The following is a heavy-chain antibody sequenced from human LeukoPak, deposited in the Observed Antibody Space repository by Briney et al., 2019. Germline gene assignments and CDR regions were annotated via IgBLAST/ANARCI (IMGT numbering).Heavy chain of an antibody. CDR2: IIPIFGTA. D-gene: IGHD6-19*01. V-gene: IGHV1-69*05. CDR3: ATSPSSAWYPDY. Sequence: SVKVSCKASGGTFSSYAISWVRQAPGQGLEWMGGIIPIFGTANYAQKFQGRVTITTDESTSTAYMEPSSLRSEDTAVYYCATSPSSAWYPDYWGQGTLVTVSS. J-gene: IGHJ4*02. CDR1: GGTFSSYA.